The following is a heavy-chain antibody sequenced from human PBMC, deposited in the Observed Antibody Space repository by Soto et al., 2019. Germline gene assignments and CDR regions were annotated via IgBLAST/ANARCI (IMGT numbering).Heavy chain of an antibody. D-gene: IGHD3-3*01. Sequence: SETLSLTCTVSGGSISSGDYYWSWIRQPPGKGLEWIGYIYYSGSTYYNPSLKSRVTISVDTSKNQFSLKLSSVTAADTAVYYCARGLRTTLVLRFLEWFQYYFDYWGQGTLVTVSS. J-gene: IGHJ4*02. V-gene: IGHV4-30-4*01. CDR2: IYYSGST. CDR1: GGSISSGDYY. CDR3: ARGLRTTLVLRFLEWFQYYFDY.